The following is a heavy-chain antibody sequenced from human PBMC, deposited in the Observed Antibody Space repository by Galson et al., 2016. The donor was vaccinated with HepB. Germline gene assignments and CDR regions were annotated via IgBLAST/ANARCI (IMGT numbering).Heavy chain of an antibody. V-gene: IGHV4-31*03. D-gene: IGHD3-10*01. CDR1: GDSITSGDYS. J-gene: IGHJ5*02. CDR2: TSDTGIT. Sequence: TLSLTCIVSGDSITSGDYSWTWVRQHPGKGLEWIGYTSDTGITDYNPSLKSRLTISVDTPKNQFSLNLRSVTAADTAFYYCARVSLIRGPDPWGQGALVTVSS. CDR3: ARVSLIRGPDP.